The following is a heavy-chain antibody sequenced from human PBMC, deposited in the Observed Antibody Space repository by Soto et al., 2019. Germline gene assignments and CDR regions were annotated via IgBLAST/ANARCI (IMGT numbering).Heavy chain of an antibody. D-gene: IGHD2-15*01. Sequence: SETLSLTCTVSGGCVSSGDYYWSWIRQPPGKGLEWIGFIYYTGSTSYNPSLKSRVTISIDTSKNQFSLKLTSVTAADTAVYYCASALYCSGGSCSFDPWGQGTLVTVSS. J-gene: IGHJ5*02. CDR1: GGCVSSGDYY. V-gene: IGHV4-61*08. CDR2: IYYTGST. CDR3: ASALYCSGGSCSFDP.